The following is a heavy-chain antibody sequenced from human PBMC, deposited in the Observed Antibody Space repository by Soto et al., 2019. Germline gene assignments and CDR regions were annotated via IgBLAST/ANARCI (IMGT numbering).Heavy chain of an antibody. CDR1: GYTFTSYA. Sequence: ASVKVSCKASGYTFTSYAMHWVRQAPGQRLEWMGWINAGNGNTKYYADSVKGRFTISRDNAKNSLYLQMNSLRAEDTAVYYCAREGTMVTTLGDFDYWGQGTLVTVSS. CDR3: AREGTMVTTLGDFDY. D-gene: IGHD4-17*01. J-gene: IGHJ4*02. V-gene: IGHV1-3*01. CDR2: INAGNGNT.